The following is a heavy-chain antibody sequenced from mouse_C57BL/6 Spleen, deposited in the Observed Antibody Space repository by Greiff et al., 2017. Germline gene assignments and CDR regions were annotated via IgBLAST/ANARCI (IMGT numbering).Heavy chain of an antibody. Sequence: QVQLQQPGAELVKPGASVKLSCKASGYTFTSYWMHWVKQRPGQGLEWIGMIHPNSGSTNYNEKFKSKATLTVDKSSSTAYMQLSSLTSGDSAVXYCASQFITTVVATDWYFDVWGTGTTVTVSS. J-gene: IGHJ1*03. D-gene: IGHD1-1*01. V-gene: IGHV1-64*01. CDR1: GYTFTSYW. CDR2: IHPNSGST. CDR3: ASQFITTVVATDWYFDV.